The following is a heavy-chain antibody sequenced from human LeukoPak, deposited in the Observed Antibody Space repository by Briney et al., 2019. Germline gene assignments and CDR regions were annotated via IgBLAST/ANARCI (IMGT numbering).Heavy chain of an antibody. CDR1: GGSFSGYY. Sequence: PSETLSLTCAVYGGSFSGYYWSWIRQPPGKGLEWIGEINHSGSTNYNPSLKSRVTISVDTSKNQFSLKLSSVTAADTAVYYCARGRSPGDGLAGKKRITMVRGVPIDYWGQGTLVTVSS. CDR2: INHSGST. J-gene: IGHJ4*02. V-gene: IGHV4-34*01. D-gene: IGHD3-10*01. CDR3: ARGRSPGDGLAGKKRITMVRGVPIDY.